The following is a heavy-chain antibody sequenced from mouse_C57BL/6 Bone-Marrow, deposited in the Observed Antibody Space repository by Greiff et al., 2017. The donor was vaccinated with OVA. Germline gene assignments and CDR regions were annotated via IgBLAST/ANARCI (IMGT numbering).Heavy chain of an antibody. CDR1: GYSFTDYN. J-gene: IGHJ4*01. CDR2: INPNYGTT. V-gene: IGHV1-39*01. CDR3: ARTGFTTVVADYAMDY. D-gene: IGHD1-1*01. Sequence: QVVESGPELVKPGASVKISCKASGYSFTDYNMNWVKQSTGKSLEWIGVINPNYGTTSYNQKFKGKATLTVDQSSSTAYMQLNSLTSEDSAVYYCARTGFTTVVADYAMDYWGQGTSVTVSS.